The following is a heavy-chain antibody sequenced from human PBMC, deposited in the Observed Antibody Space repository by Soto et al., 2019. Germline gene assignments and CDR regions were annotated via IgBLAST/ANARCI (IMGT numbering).Heavy chain of an antibody. Sequence: EVQLVESGGGLVQPGRSLRLSCAASGFTFDDYAMHWVRQAPGKGLEWVSGISWNSGSIGYADSVKGRFTISRDNAKNSLYLQINSLIAEDTALYYCAKDGAARPYNLFDPWGQGTLVTVSS. J-gene: IGHJ5*02. CDR2: ISWNSGSI. D-gene: IGHD6-6*01. CDR3: AKDGAARPYNLFDP. V-gene: IGHV3-9*01. CDR1: GFTFDDYA.